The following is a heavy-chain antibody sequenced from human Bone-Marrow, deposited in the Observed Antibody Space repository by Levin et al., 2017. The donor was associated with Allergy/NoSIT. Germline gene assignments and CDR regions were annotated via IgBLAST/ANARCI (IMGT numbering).Heavy chain of an antibody. CDR3: AKDLQSYGDYDYYYYGMDV. D-gene: IGHD4-17*01. CDR2: ISYDGTNK. J-gene: IGHJ6*02. CDR1: GFTFSTYG. Sequence: PGGSLRLSCAASGFTFSTYGMHWVRQAPGKGLEWVALISYDGTNKYYADSVKGRFTISRDNSKNTVYLQMNILRAEDTAVYFCAKDLQSYGDYDYYYYGMDVWGQGTTVTVSS. V-gene: IGHV3-30*18.